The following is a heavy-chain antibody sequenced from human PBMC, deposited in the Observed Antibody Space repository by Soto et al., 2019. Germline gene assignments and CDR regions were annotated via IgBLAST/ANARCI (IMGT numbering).Heavy chain of an antibody. CDR3: ARDYHDSSERRTGFDY. J-gene: IGHJ4*02. D-gene: IGHD3-22*01. CDR1: GFTVSRNC. Sequence: VQVVEAGGGLIQPGGSLRLSCAASGFTVSRNCMSWVRQAPGKGLEWVAVISYDGSNKYYADSVKGRFTISRDNSKNSLYLQMNSLRAEDTAVYYCARDYHDSSERRTGFDYWGQGTLVTVSS. V-gene: IGHV3-30*03. CDR2: ISYDGSNK.